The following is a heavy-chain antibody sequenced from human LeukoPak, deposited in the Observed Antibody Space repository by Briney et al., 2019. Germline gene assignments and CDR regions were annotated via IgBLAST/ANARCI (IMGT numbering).Heavy chain of an antibody. Sequence: PGRSLRLSCSASGXTFINYGMHWVRQAPGKGLEWVAVISYDGTNKYYADSVKGRFTISRDNSKNTLYLQMNSLKTDDTAVYYCANYGDYQYFDYWGQGTPVTVSS. V-gene: IGHV3-30*18. CDR1: GXTFINYG. CDR2: ISYDGTNK. D-gene: IGHD4-17*01. J-gene: IGHJ4*02. CDR3: ANYGDYQYFDY.